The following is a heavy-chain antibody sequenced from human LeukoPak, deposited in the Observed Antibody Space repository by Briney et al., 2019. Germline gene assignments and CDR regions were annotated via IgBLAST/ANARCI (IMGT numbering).Heavy chain of an antibody. J-gene: IGHJ4*02. CDR1: GLNFGESA. CDR3: AKESGKFDY. V-gene: IGHV3-43*02. CDR2: ISADGGSA. Sequence: GGSLRLSFVASGLNFGESAMHWVRQAPGKGLEWVSLISADGGSAFSADSVKGRFSISRDNSKNSLYLQMDSLRSEDTAMYYCAKESGKFDYWGQGTLVVVSS.